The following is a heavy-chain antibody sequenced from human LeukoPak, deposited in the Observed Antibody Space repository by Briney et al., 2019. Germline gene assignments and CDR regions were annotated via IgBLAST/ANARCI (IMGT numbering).Heavy chain of an antibody. V-gene: IGHV3-48*03. CDR1: GFTFSDYE. CDR2: ISISGTTI. CDR3: ARVGPYYYGSGSF. J-gene: IGHJ4*02. D-gene: IGHD3-10*01. Sequence: GGSLRLSCAASGFTFSDYEMNWVRQAPGKGLEWLSHISISGTTIHYADSVKGRFTISRDNAKNSLYLQMNSLRAEDTAVYYCARVGPYYYGSGSFWGQGTLVTVSS.